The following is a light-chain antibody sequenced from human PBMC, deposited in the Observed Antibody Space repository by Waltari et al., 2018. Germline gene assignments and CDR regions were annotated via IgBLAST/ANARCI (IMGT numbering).Light chain of an antibody. Sequence: QSALTQPASVSGSPGQSITISCPGISRDAGLHNLVSWYQHHPGKAPKLIIYEDNKRPSGVSNRFSGSKSGTTASLTVSELQTDDEADYYCCSYVGGSTWVFGGGTKLTVL. V-gene: IGLV2-23*01. CDR1: SRDAGLHNL. CDR3: CSYVGGSTWV. J-gene: IGLJ3*02. CDR2: EDN.